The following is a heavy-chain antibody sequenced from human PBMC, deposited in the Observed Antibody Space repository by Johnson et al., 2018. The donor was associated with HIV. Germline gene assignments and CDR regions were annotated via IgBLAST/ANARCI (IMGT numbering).Heavy chain of an antibody. CDR1: GFTFDDYG. J-gene: IGHJ3*01. V-gene: IGHV3-20*04. CDR3: ARDLTWEMQDTFDL. CDR2: ISSSGSTT. D-gene: IGHD1-26*01. Sequence: VQLVESGGGVVRPGGSLRLSCAASGFTFDDYGMSWVRQAPGKGLEWVSYISSSGSTTYYADSLKGRFTISRDNAKNSLYLQMKSLRLEDTALYFCARDLTWEMQDTFDLWGQGTMVTVSS.